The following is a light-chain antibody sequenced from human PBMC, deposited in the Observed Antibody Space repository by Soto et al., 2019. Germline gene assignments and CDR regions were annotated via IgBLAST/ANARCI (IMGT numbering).Light chain of an antibody. CDR3: QVWDSSNDHYV. V-gene: IGLV3-21*02. J-gene: IGLJ1*01. CDR2: NDG. CDR1: NIGSYS. Sequence: SYELTQPPSVSVAPGQTARITCGGNNIGSYSVHWYQQKPGQAPVLVVHNDGDRPSGIPERFSGSNSGNTATLTISRVEAGDEADYYCQVWDSSNDHYVFGPGTKVTVL.